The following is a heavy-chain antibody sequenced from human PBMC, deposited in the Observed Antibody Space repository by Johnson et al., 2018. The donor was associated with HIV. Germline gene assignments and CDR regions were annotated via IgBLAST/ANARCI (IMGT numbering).Heavy chain of an antibody. CDR1: GFTVSSNY. CDR2: IYSGGST. CDR3: GRDGKDHPGYSSGWYNTIGAFDI. D-gene: IGHD6-19*01. Sequence: VQLVESGGGLIQPGGSLRLSCAASGFTVSSNYMSWVRQAPGKGLEWVSVIYSGGSTYYADSVKGRFTISRDNTKKSLYLEMNSLRVDDTAVYYFGRDGKDHPGYSSGWYNTIGAFDIWGQGTMVTGSS. V-gene: IGHV3-53*01. J-gene: IGHJ3*02.